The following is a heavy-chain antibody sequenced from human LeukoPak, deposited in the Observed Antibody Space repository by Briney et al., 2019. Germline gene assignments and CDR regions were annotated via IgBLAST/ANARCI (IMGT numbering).Heavy chain of an antibody. D-gene: IGHD3-22*01. CDR3: TTDFRSSGYYHDY. J-gene: IGHJ4*02. CDR1: GFTFSNAW. CDR2: IKSKTDGGTT. V-gene: IGHV3-15*01. Sequence: GGSLRLSCAAPGFTFSNAWMSWVRQAPGKGLAWVGRIKSKTDGGTTDYAAPVKGRFTISRDDSKNTLYLQMNSLKTEDTAVYYCTTDFRSSGYYHDYWGQGTLVTVSS.